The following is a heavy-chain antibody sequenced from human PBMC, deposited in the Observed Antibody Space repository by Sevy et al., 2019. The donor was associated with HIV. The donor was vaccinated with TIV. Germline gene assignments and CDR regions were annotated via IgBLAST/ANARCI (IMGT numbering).Heavy chain of an antibody. CDR1: GITISDYY. CDR2: ISSSGSIM. J-gene: IGHJ4*02. CDR3: ARVRNNYGQYYFDY. D-gene: IGHD5-18*01. Sequence: GGSLRLSCAASGITISDYYMSWIRQPPGKGLEWIAYISSSGSIMDHADSVKGRFTISRDNAKNSLYMQINSLRADDTAVYYCARVRNNYGQYYFDYWGQGTLVTVSS. V-gene: IGHV3-11*01.